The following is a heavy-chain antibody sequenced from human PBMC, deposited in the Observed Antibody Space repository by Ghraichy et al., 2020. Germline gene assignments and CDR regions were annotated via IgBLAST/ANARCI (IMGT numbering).Heavy chain of an antibody. D-gene: IGHD2-21*02. CDR1: GFTFSSYS. CDR3: AREPHIVVVTAIPRHDAFDI. V-gene: IGHV3-21*01. J-gene: IGHJ3*02. Sequence: LSLTCAASGFTFSSYSMNWVRQAPGKGLEWVSSISSSSSYIYYADSVKGRFTISRDNAKNSLYLQMNSLRAEDTAVYYCAREPHIVVVTAIPRHDAFDIWGQGTMVTVSS. CDR2: ISSSSSYI.